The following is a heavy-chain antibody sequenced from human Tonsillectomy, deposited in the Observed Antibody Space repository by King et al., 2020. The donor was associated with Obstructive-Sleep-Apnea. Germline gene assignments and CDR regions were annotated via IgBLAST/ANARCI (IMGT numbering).Heavy chain of an antibody. CDR3: ARDFHFGIAAKALYYYGMDV. D-gene: IGHD6-13*01. Sequence: VQLVESGGGVVQPGRSLRLSCAASGFTFSSYAMHWVRQAPGKGLEWVAVISYDGSNKYYADSVKGRFTISRDNSKNTLYLQMNSLRAEDTAVYYCARDFHFGIAAKALYYYGMDVWGQGTTVTVSS. V-gene: IGHV3-30-3*01. CDR2: ISYDGSNK. J-gene: IGHJ6*02. CDR1: GFTFSSYA.